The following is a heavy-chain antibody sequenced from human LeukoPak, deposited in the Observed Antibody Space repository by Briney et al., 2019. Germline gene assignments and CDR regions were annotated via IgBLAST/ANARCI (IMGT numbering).Heavy chain of an antibody. J-gene: IGHJ4*02. D-gene: IGHD3-9*01. V-gene: IGHV1-69*04. CDR1: GGTFSSYA. CDR3: ARGDPYDILTGYYRAYFDY. CDR2: IIPILGIA. Sequence: GSSVKVSCKASGGTFSSYAISWVRQAPGQGLGWMGRIIPILGIANYAQKFQGRVTITADKSTSTAYMERSSLRSEDTAVYYCARGDPYDILTGYYRAYFDYWGQGTLVNVSS.